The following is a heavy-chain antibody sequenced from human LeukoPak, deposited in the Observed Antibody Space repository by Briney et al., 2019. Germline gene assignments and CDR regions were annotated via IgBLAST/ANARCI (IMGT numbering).Heavy chain of an antibody. CDR3: ARDRLGPSFSVSHFDL. D-gene: IGHD3-3*02. V-gene: IGHV3-20*04. J-gene: IGHJ4*02. CDR1: GFTFVDYG. Sequence: SGGSLRLSCATSGFTFVDYGLSWVRRAPGKGLEWLCAINYNGAITDYADSVKGRFTISRDNAKNSLYLRMDSLRAEDPALYYCARDRLGPSFSVSHFDLWGQGTLVTVSS. CDR2: INYNGAIT.